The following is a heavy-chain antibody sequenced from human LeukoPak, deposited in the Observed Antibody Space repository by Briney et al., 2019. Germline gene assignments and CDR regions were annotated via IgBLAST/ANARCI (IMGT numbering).Heavy chain of an antibody. CDR1: GGFISSSNYY. D-gene: IGHD3-22*01. CDR2: IYYSGST. CDR3: APGSISTGYYHY. Sequence: SETLSLTCTVSGGFISSSNYYWAWIRQPPGKGLEWIASIYYSGSTYYSTYLKSRVTISVDTSKNQFSLKMTSVTAADTAVYYCAPGSISTGYYHYWGQGTLVTVSS. V-gene: IGHV4-39*01. J-gene: IGHJ4*02.